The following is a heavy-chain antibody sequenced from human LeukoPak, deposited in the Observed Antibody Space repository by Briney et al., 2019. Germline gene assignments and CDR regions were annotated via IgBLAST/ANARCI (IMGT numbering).Heavy chain of an antibody. CDR3: ARSYGSGNYFDY. V-gene: IGHV4-59*01. CDR2: IYYSGSA. Sequence: SETLSLTCTGYGGSISTYYWSWIRQPPGKGLEWIGYIYYSGSANYNPSLKSRVTISVDTSKNQFSLKLSSVTAADTAVYYCARSYGSGNYFDYWGQGTLVTVSS. CDR1: GGSISTYY. J-gene: IGHJ4*02. D-gene: IGHD3-10*01.